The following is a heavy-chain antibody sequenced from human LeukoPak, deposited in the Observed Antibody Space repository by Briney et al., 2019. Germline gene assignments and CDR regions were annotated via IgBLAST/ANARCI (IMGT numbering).Heavy chain of an antibody. CDR3: ARLRYFDWIIDY. V-gene: IGHV4-61*02. J-gene: IGHJ4*02. CDR1: GGSISSSTFY. D-gene: IGHD3-9*01. Sequence: SETLSLTCTVSGGSISSSTFYWGWIRQPAGKGLEWIGRIYTSGSTNYNPSLKSRVTISVDTSKNQFSLKLSSVTAADTAVYYCARLRYFDWIIDYWGQGTLVTVSS. CDR2: IYTSGST.